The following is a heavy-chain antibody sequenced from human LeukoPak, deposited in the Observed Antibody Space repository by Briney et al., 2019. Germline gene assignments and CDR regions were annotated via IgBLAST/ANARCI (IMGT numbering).Heavy chain of an antibody. D-gene: IGHD6-13*01. J-gene: IGHJ3*02. CDR2: INPSGGST. V-gene: IGHV1-46*01. Sequence: ASVKVSCKASGYSFVGYGITWVRQAPGQGLEWMGIINPSGGSTSYAQKFQGRVTMTRDTSTSTVYMELSSLRSEDTAVYYCASINSSSWPDDAFDIWGQGTMVTVSS. CDR1: GYSFVGYG. CDR3: ASINSSSWPDDAFDI.